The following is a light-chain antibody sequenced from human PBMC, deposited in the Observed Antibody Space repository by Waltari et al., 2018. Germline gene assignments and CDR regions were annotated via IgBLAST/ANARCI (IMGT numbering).Light chain of an antibody. CDR2: AAS. V-gene: IGKV1-9*01. CDR1: QGISSY. Sequence: DIQLTQSPSFLSASVGDRVTIPCRASQGISSYLAWYQQKPGKAPKLLISAASTLQSGVPSRFSGSGSGTQFTLTISSLQPEDFATYYCLQVINYPRTFGQGTKVEIK. J-gene: IGKJ1*01. CDR3: LQVINYPRT.